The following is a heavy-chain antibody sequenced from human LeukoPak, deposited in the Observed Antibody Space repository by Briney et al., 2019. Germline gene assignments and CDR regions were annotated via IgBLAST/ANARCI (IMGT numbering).Heavy chain of an antibody. CDR2: IYSGGST. CDR3: ARNDEWELTPFDY. J-gene: IGHJ4*02. CDR1: GFTFSDYG. Sequence: GGSLRLSCVASGFTFSDYGIHWVRQAPGKGLGWVSVIYSGGSTYYADSVKGRFTISRDNSKNTLYLQMNSLRAEDTAVYYCARNDEWELTPFDYWGQGTLVTVSS. D-gene: IGHD1-26*01. V-gene: IGHV3-66*01.